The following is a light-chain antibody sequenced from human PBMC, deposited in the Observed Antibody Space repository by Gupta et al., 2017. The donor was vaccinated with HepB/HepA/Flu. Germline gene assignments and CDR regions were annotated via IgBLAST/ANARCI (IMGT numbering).Light chain of an antibody. V-gene: IGLV3-1*01. Sequence: SELTQPPSVSVSPGQTASITCSGDKLGNKYVCWYQQRPGQSPVLVIYEDRKRPSGIPERFSGSNSGNTATLTISGTQAMDEADYYCQAWDSSTYVVFGGGTKLTVL. CDR2: EDR. CDR1: KLGNKY. J-gene: IGLJ2*01. CDR3: QAWDSSTYVV.